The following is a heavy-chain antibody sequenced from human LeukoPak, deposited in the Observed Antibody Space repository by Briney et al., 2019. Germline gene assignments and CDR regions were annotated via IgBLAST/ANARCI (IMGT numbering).Heavy chain of an antibody. CDR2: INSDGSST. CDR1: GFTFSSYW. CDR3: ARDYGDYAVDY. V-gene: IGHV3-74*01. J-gene: IGHJ4*02. D-gene: IGHD4-17*01. Sequence: PGGSLRLSCAASGFTFSSYWMHWVRQAPGKGLVWVSRINSDGSSTSYADSVKGRFTISGDNAKNTLYLQMNSLRAEDTAVYYCARDYGDYAVDYWGQGTLVTVSS.